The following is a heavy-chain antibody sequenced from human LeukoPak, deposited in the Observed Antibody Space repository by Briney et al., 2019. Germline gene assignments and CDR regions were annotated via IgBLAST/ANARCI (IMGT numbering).Heavy chain of an antibody. CDR1: GYRLRNFW. CDR2: ICPGDSDT. Sequence: GEPLNFSGKGSGYRLRNFWRAWVGKIPGKGRGWMRIICPGDSDTRYSPSFQGQVTNSADKSISTAYLQWSTLKASDSAMYYCARPGLEGGNSPYYFDYWGEGTLVTVSS. J-gene: IGHJ4*02. D-gene: IGHD4-23*01. CDR3: ARPGLEGGNSPYYFDY. V-gene: IGHV5-51*01.